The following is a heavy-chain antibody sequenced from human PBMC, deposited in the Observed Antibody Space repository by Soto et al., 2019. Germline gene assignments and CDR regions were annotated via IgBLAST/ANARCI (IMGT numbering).Heavy chain of an antibody. CDR1: GYTFTSYD. J-gene: IGHJ4*02. CDR2: MNPNSGNT. D-gene: IGHD2-15*01. V-gene: IGHV1-8*01. CDR3: ARGRWGCSGGSCYYFDY. Sequence: ASVKVSGKASGYTFTSYDINWVRQATGQGLEWMGWMNPNSGNTGYAQKFQGKVTMTRNTSISTAYMELSSLRSEDTAVYYCARGRWGCSGGSCYYFDYWGQGTLVTVSS.